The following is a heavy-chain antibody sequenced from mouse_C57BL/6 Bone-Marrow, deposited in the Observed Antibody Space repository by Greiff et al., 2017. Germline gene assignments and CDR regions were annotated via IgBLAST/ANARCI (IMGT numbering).Heavy chain of an antibody. J-gene: IGHJ1*03. CDR3: TRPIYYCDSSHWYFDV. D-gene: IGHD1-1*01. Sequence: EVMLVESGGGLVQPGGSMKLSCAASGFTFSDAWMDWVRQSPEKGLEWVAEIRNKANNHATYYAESVKGRFTISRDDSKSSVYLQMNSLRAEDTGIYYCTRPIYYCDSSHWYFDVWGTGTTVTVSS. CDR2: IRNKANNHAT. CDR1: GFTFSDAW. V-gene: IGHV6-6*01.